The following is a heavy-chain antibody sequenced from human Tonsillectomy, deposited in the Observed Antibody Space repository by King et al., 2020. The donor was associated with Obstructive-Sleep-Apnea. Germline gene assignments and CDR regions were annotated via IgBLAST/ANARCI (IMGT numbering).Heavy chain of an antibody. J-gene: IGHJ5*02. Sequence: QLQESGPGLVKPSETLSLTCTVSGGSIRSYYWSWIRQPPGKGLEGIAYIYYSGSTNYNPSLKSRVTILVDTSKNQFSLKLSSVTAADTAVYYCARTGPENWFDPWGQGILVTVSS. CDR3: ARTGPENWFDP. V-gene: IGHV4-59*01. CDR1: GGSIRSYY. CDR2: IYYSGST.